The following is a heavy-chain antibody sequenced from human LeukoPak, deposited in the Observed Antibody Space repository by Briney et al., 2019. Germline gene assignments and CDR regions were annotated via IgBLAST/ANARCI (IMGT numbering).Heavy chain of an antibody. J-gene: IGHJ4*02. CDR3: ATENPYDYGDYG. Sequence: SETLSLTCNVSGGSISGYYWSWIRQPAGKGLEWIGRIYTSGSTKYNPSLKSRVTMSVDTSKSQFSLKLSSVTAADTAVYYCATENPYDYGDYGWGQGTLVTVSS. D-gene: IGHD4-17*01. CDR2: IYTSGST. CDR1: GGSISGYY. V-gene: IGHV4-4*07.